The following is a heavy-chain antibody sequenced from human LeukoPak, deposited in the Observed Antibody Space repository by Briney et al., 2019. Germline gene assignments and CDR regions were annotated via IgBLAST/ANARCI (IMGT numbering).Heavy chain of an antibody. CDR1: GGSISSSSYY. CDR3: ARDRAYFDWLLPNPFDP. CDR2: IYYSGST. Sequence: SETLSLTCTVSGGSISSSSYYWGWLRQPPGTGLEWIGSIYYSGSTYYNPSLKSRVTISVDTSKNQFSLKLSSVTAADTAVYYCARDRAYFDWLLPNPFDPWGQGTLVTVSS. V-gene: IGHV4-39*07. D-gene: IGHD3-9*01. J-gene: IGHJ5*02.